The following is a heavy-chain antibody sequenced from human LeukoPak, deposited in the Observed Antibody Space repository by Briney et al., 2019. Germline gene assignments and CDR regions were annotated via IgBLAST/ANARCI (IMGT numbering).Heavy chain of an antibody. Sequence: GASVKVSCKASGYTFSDYYMHWVRQAPGQGLEWMGWISAYNGNTNYAQKLQGRVTMTEDTSTDTAYMELSSLRSEDTAVYYCATRYCSGGSCPNYYYYYINVWGKGTTVTISS. D-gene: IGHD2-15*01. J-gene: IGHJ6*03. V-gene: IGHV1-18*01. CDR2: ISAYNGNT. CDR3: ATRYCSGGSCPNYYYYYINV. CDR1: GYTFSDYY.